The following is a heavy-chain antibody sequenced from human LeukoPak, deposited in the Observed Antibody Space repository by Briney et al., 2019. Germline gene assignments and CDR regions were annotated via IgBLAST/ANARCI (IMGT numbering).Heavy chain of an antibody. CDR3: AKEGLELHASFDY. V-gene: IGHV3-30*01. CDR2: TSYDRNNK. Sequence: VQPGRSLRLSCAASGFSFSTYAMHWVRQAPGKGLEWVAVTSYDRNNKFYADSVKGRFTISRDDSKNTLYLQMNSLRTEDTAVYYCAKEGLELHASFDYWGQGTLVTVSS. CDR1: GFSFSTYA. D-gene: IGHD1-7*01. J-gene: IGHJ4*02.